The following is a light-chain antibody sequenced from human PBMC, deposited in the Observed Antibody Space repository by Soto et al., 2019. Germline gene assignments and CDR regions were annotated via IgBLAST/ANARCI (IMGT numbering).Light chain of an antibody. V-gene: IGLV2-23*02. Sequence: QSALTQPASVSGSPGQSITISCTGTSSDIGSYNLVSWYQQHPGKAPKLMIYEVRKRPSGVSHLFSGSKSGNTASLTISGLQAEDEAYYCCCSYAGSSTLVFGGGTKVTVL. J-gene: IGLJ2*01. CDR3: CSYAGSSTLV. CDR1: SSDIGSYNL. CDR2: EVR.